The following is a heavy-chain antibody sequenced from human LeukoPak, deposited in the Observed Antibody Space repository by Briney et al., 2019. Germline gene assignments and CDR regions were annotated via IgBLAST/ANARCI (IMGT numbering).Heavy chain of an antibody. J-gene: IGHJ6*02. CDR2: IIPIFGTA. D-gene: IGHD3-22*01. Sequence: ASVKVSCKTSGYTFTGYYMHWVRPAPGQGLEWIGGIIPIFGTANYAQKFQGRVTITADESTSPTYMELSSMRSQDSAVYYCAYYYDSSGYWIPGYYGMDVWGQGTTVTVSS. CDR1: GYTFTGYY. CDR3: AYYYDSSGYWIPGYYGMDV. V-gene: IGHV1-69*13.